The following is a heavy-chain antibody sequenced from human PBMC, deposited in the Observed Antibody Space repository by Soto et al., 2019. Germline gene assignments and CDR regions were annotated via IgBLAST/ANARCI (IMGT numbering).Heavy chain of an antibody. V-gene: IGHV1-18*01. CDR3: ARDSEGGGSSAFDI. D-gene: IGHD6-6*01. Sequence: ASVKVSCKASGYTFTSYGISWVRQAPGQGLEWMGWISAYNGNTNYAQKLQGRVTMTTDTSTSSAYMELRSLRSDDTAVYYCARDSEGGGSSAFDIWGQGTMVTVSS. CDR2: ISAYNGNT. J-gene: IGHJ3*02. CDR1: GYTFTSYG.